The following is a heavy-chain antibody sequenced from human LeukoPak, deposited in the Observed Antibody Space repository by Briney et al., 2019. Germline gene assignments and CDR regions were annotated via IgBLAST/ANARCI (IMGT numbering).Heavy chain of an antibody. D-gene: IGHD3-10*01. CDR3: ARGSGSSHYYGMDV. Sequence: GGSLRLSCAASGFTFSSYAMHWVRQAPGKGLEWVAVISYDGSNKYYADSVKGRFTISRDNSKNTLYLQMNSLRVEDTAVYYYARGSGSSHYYGMDVWGQGTTVTVSS. CDR2: ISYDGSNK. V-gene: IGHV3-30-3*01. CDR1: GFTFSSYA. J-gene: IGHJ6*02.